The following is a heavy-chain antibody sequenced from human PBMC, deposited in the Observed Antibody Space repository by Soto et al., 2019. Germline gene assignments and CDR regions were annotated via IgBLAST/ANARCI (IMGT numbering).Heavy chain of an antibody. J-gene: IGHJ5*02. Sequence: ASVKVSCKASGYTFTSYGISWVRQAPGQGLEWMGWISAYNGNTNYAQKLQGRVTMTTDTSTSTAYMELRSLRSDDTAVYYCARALALAYYYDSSGYLNWFDPWGHGTLVTVSS. V-gene: IGHV1-18*04. D-gene: IGHD3-22*01. CDR3: ARALALAYYYDSSGYLNWFDP. CDR2: ISAYNGNT. CDR1: GYTFTSYG.